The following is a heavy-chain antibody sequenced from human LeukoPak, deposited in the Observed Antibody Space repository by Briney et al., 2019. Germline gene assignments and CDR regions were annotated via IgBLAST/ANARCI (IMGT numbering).Heavy chain of an antibody. CDR2: ISYDGSNK. J-gene: IGHJ5*02. Sequence: GRSLRLSCAASGFTFSSYAMHWVRQAPGKGLEWVAVISYDGSNKYYADSVKGRFTISRDNSKNTLYLQMNSLRAEDTAVYYCARDDGGAWGQGTLVTVSS. D-gene: IGHD3-16*01. V-gene: IGHV3-30*04. CDR3: ARDDGGA. CDR1: GFTFSSYA.